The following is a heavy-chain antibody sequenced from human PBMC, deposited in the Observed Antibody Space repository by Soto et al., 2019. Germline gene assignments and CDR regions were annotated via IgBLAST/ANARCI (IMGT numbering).Heavy chain of an antibody. CDR1: GFTFSSYA. J-gene: IGHJ4*02. D-gene: IGHD5-18*01. Sequence: GGSLRLSCAASGFTFSSYAMHWVRQAPGKGLEWVAFISYHGSNQYYADSVKGRFTISRDTSKSTLYLQMNSLRAGDTVVYFCARDFYTTMVPWGYFDYWGQGTLVTVSS. V-gene: IGHV3-30*04. CDR3: ARDFYTTMVPWGYFDY. CDR2: ISYHGSNQ.